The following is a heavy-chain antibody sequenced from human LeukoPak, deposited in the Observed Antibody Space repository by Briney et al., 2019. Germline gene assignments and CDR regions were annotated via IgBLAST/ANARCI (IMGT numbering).Heavy chain of an antibody. CDR3: AKEAAGGFNYYYYMDV. D-gene: IGHD6-13*01. CDR2: ISGSGGST. Sequence: PGGSLRLSCAASGFTFSSYAMCWVRQAPGKGLEWVSAISGSGGSTYYADSVKGRFTISRDNSKNTLYLQMNSLRAEDTAVYYCAKEAAGGFNYYYYMDVWGKGTTVTVSS. V-gene: IGHV3-23*01. CDR1: GFTFSSYA. J-gene: IGHJ6*03.